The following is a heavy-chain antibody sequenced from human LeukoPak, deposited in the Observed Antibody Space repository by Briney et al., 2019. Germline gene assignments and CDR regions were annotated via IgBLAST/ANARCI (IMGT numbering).Heavy chain of an antibody. V-gene: IGHV1-2*02. Sequence: ASVTVSCKASGYSFTAFYIHWVRQAPGQGLEWMGWIHPRSGGTRYAQKFQGRVTMARDTSISTVYMDLSSLGSDDTAVYYCARDGEYGTGSYYRGSFDYWGQGILVTVSS. CDR1: GYSFTAFY. J-gene: IGHJ4*02. CDR3: ARDGEYGTGSYYRGSFDY. D-gene: IGHD3-10*01. CDR2: IHPRSGGT.